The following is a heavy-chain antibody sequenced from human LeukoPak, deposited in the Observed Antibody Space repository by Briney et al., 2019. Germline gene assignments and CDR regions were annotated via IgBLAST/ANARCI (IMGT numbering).Heavy chain of an antibody. CDR3: AREPEMATSYFDY. CDR2: IWYDGSNK. Sequence: GGSLRLSCAASGFTFSSYGMHWVRQAPGKGLEWVAVIWYDGSNKYYADSVKGRFTISRDNSENTLYLQMNSLRAEDTAVYYCAREPEMATSYFDYWGQGTLVTVSS. CDR1: GFTFSSYG. V-gene: IGHV3-33*01. D-gene: IGHD5-24*01. J-gene: IGHJ4*02.